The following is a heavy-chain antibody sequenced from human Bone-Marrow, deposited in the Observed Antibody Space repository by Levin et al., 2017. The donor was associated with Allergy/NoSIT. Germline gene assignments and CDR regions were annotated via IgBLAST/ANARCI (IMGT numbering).Heavy chain of an antibody. Sequence: GESLKISCAASGFTFSDHYMDWVRQAPGKGLEWVGRTRNKANSYTTEYAASVKGRFTISRDDSKNSLYLQMNSLKTEDTAVYYCARGYCSGGSCSPLDYWGQGTLVTVSS. J-gene: IGHJ4*02. V-gene: IGHV3-72*01. CDR1: GFTFSDHY. CDR3: ARGYCSGGSCSPLDY. CDR2: TRNKANSYTT. D-gene: IGHD2-15*01.